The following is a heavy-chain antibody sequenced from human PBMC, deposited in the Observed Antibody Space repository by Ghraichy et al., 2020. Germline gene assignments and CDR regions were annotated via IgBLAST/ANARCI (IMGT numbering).Heavy chain of an antibody. CDR1: GGSVSSGTNF. CDR3: ARGIQTDYYYYGMDV. J-gene: IGHJ6*02. V-gene: IGHV4-61*01. CDR2: IYCTGIT. D-gene: IGHD5-18*01. Sequence: SETLSLTCTVSGGSVSSGTNFWSWIRQPPGKGLEWIGYIYCTGITNYNPSLKSRVTISVDTSKNQFSLKVTSVTAADTAVYYCARGIQTDYYYYGMDVWGQGTTVTVSS.